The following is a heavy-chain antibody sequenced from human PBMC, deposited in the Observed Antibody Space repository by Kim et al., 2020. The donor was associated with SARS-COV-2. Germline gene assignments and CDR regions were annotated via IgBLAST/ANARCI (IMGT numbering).Heavy chain of an antibody. V-gene: IGHV3-33*01. J-gene: IGHJ4*02. D-gene: IGHD6-19*01. CDR3: AIIPGIAVAERVLERDY. CDR1: GFTFSSYG. Sequence: GGSLRLSCAASGFTFSSYGMHWVRQAPGKGLEWVAVIWYDGSNKYYADSVKGRFTISRDNSKNTLYLQMNSLRAEDTAVYYCAIIPGIAVAERVLERDYWGQGTLVTVSS. CDR2: IWYDGSNK.